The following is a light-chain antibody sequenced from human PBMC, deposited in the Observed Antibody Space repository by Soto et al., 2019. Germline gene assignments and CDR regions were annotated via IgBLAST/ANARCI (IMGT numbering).Light chain of an antibody. Sequence: EIVLTQSPGTLSLSPGERATLSCRASQSVRSNYLAWYQQKPGQAPRLLIYNSSTRATGIPDRFSGSGSGTDFTLTICRLEPEDFALYYCQQYRDLPQTFGQGTQVEIK. J-gene: IGKJ1*01. V-gene: IGKV3-20*01. CDR1: QSVRSNY. CDR2: NSS. CDR3: QQYRDLPQT.